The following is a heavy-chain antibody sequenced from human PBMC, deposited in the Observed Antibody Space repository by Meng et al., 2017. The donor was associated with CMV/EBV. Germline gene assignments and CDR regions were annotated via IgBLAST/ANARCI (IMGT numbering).Heavy chain of an antibody. D-gene: IGHD5-18*01. CDR2: TYYRSKWYN. V-gene: IGHV6-1*01. Sequence: LRLSCAISGDSVSSNSAAWNWIRQSPSRGLEWLGRTYYRSKWYNDYAVSVKSRITINPDTSKNQFSLQLNAVTPEDTAVYYCARGGGDTAMVDYWGQGTLVTVSS. CDR3: ARGGGDTAMVDY. J-gene: IGHJ4*02. CDR1: GDSVSSNSAA.